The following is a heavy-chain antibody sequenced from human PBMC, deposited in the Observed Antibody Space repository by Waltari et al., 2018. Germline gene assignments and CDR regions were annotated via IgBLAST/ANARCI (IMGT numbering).Heavy chain of an antibody. CDR2: INHSGST. V-gene: IGHV4-34*01. Sequence: QVQLQQWGAGLLKPSETLSLTCAVCGGSFSGYYWSWIRPPPGKGLEWIGEINHSGSTNYNPSLKSRVTISVDTSKNQFSLKLSSVTAADTAVYYCARSPRSIAARPPHYYMDVWGKGTTVTISS. J-gene: IGHJ6*03. CDR3: ARSPRSIAARPPHYYMDV. CDR1: GGSFSGYY. D-gene: IGHD6-6*01.